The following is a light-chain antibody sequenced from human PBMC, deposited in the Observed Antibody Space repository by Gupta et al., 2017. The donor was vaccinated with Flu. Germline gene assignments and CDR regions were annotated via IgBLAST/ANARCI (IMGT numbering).Light chain of an antibody. V-gene: IGLV2-23*01. J-gene: IGLJ1*01. CDR2: EAT. Sequence: QSALTQPASVSGSPGQSITISCTGTSSDVGTYNLVSWYQQSPSKAPKLIIYEATKRPSGISSRFSGSNSGITASLTISGLQSEDEAHYYCCSYAGSNTFVFGSGTKVTVL. CDR1: SSDVGTYNL. CDR3: CSYAGSNTFV.